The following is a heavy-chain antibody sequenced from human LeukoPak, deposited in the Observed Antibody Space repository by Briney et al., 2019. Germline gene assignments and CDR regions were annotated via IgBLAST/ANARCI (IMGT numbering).Heavy chain of an antibody. J-gene: IGHJ4*02. D-gene: IGHD4-23*01. Sequence: GASVKVSCKASGYTFNRFGISWVRQAPGQGLEWMGWISTYNGNTNYAQKLQDRVTLTTDTSTGTTYMELRSLRSDDAAVYYCARDPGFSGNSYVPFDYWGQGTLVTVSS. CDR1: GYTFNRFG. V-gene: IGHV1-18*01. CDR2: ISTYNGNT. CDR3: ARDPGFSGNSYVPFDY.